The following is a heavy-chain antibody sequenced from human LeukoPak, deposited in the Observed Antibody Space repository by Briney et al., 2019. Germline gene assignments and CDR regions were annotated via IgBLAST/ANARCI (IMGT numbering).Heavy chain of an antibody. CDR3: ASAAYYYDSSGYYEGAPVDY. Sequence: ASVKVSCKASRGTFSSYAISWVRQAPGQGLEWMGRIIPILGIANYAQKFQGRVTITADKSTSTAYMELSSLRSEDTAVYYCASAAYYYDSSGYYEGAPVDYWGQGTLVTVSS. V-gene: IGHV1-69*04. CDR1: RGTFSSYA. J-gene: IGHJ4*02. D-gene: IGHD3-22*01. CDR2: IIPILGIA.